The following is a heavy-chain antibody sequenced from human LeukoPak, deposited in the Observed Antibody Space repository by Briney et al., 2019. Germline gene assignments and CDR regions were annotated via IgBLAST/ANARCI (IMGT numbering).Heavy chain of an antibody. CDR1: GYTFTSYD. CDR3: ARPLLYGSGSYNLLGN. V-gene: IGHV1-8*01. CDR2: MNPNSGNT. D-gene: IGHD3-10*01. Sequence: GASVKVSCKASGYTFTSYDVNWVRQATGQGLEWMGWMNPNSGNTGYAQKFQGRVTMTRNTSISTAYMELSSLRSEDTAVYYCARPLLYGSGSYNLLGNWGQGTLVTVSS. J-gene: IGHJ4*02.